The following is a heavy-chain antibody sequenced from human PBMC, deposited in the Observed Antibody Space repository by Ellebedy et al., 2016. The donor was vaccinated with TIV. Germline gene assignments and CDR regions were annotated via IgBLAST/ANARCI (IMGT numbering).Heavy chain of an antibody. D-gene: IGHD1-26*01. V-gene: IGHV1-69*13. CDR1: GYTFTSYY. CDR3: ARVQGGGATSHGADY. CDR2: IIPIFGTT. Sequence: AASVKVSCKASGYTFTSYYMHWVRQAPGQGLEWMGGIIPIFGTTNYAQKFQGRVTITADESTSTAYMELSSLRSEDTAVYYCARVQGGGATSHGADYWGQGTPVTVSS. J-gene: IGHJ4*02.